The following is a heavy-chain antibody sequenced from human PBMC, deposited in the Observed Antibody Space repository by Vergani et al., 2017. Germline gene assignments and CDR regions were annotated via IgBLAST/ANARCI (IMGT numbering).Heavy chain of an antibody. CDR1: GGTLSSYA. J-gene: IGHJ4*02. CDR2: FIPIFGTA. Sequence: QVQLVQSGAEVKKPGSSVKVSCKASGGTLSSYAISWVRPAPGQGLRWMGGFIPIFGTANYAQKVQGRGTITADESTSTAYMELSSLRSEDTAVYYCARARDCGGDWYYYFDYWGQGTLVTVSS. V-gene: IGHV1-69*01. CDR3: ARARDCGGDWYYYFDY. D-gene: IGHD2-21*02.